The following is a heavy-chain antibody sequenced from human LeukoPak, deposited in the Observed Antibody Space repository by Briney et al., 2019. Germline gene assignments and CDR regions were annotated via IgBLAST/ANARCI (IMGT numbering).Heavy chain of an antibody. D-gene: IGHD6-13*01. CDR2: ISAYNGNT. CDR1: GYTFTSYG. V-gene: IGHV1-18*01. J-gene: IGHJ4*02. CDR3: ARDASLAAAGPFDY. Sequence: ASVKVSCKASGYTFTSYGISWVRQAPGQGLEWMGWISAYNGNTNYAQKLQGRVTMTTVTSTSTAYMELRSLRSDDTAVYYCARDASLAAAGPFDYWGQGTLVTVSS.